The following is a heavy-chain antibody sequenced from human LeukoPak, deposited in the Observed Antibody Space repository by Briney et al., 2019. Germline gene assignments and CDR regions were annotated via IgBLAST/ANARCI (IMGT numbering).Heavy chain of an antibody. CDR3: ARYITMVRGGSWFDP. V-gene: IGHV1-8*01. J-gene: IGHJ5*02. CDR2: MNPDSGNT. CDR1: GYTFTNSD. D-gene: IGHD3-10*01. Sequence: AASVKVSCKASGYTFTNSDINWVRQAAGQGLEWMGWMNPDSGNTGYARNFQGRVTMTRNTSISTAYMELSSLRSEDTAVYYCARYITMVRGGSWFDPWGQGTLVTVSS.